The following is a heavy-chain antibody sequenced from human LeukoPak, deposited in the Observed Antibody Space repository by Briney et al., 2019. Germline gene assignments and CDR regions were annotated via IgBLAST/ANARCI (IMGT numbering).Heavy chain of an antibody. J-gene: IGHJ5*02. CDR2: IYPGDSDT. V-gene: IGHV5-51*01. CDR1: GYHFTIYW. Sequence: GESLKISCKGSGYHFTIYWIGWVRQMPGKGLEWMGIIYPGDSDTRYSPSFQGQVTISADKSISTAYLQWSSLKASDTAIYYCAIFDFLFGEITQWFDPRGQGTPVTVSS. D-gene: IGHD3-16*01. CDR3: AIFDFLFGEITQWFDP.